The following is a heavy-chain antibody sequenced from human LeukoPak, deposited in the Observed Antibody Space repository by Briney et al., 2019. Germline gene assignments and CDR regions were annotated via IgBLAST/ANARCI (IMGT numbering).Heavy chain of an antibody. D-gene: IGHD3-10*01. CDR1: GGSFSGYY. Sequence: SETLSLSCAVYGGSFSGYYLNWIRQPPGKGLEWIGEINCGGSTNYNPSLKSRITISVDTSKNQFSLKLTSVTAADTAMYYCARNYNYGRYFFDSWGQGILVTVSS. CDR2: INCGGST. J-gene: IGHJ4*02. CDR3: ARNYNYGRYFFDS. V-gene: IGHV4-34*01.